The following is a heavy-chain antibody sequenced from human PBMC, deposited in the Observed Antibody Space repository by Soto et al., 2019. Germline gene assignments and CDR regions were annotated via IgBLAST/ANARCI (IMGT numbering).Heavy chain of an antibody. CDR3: ARGWGPRYLDS. V-gene: IGHV4-34*01. D-gene: IGHD3-16*01. Sequence: QVQLQQWGAGLLKPSETLSLTCAVYGGSFSGYYWSWIRQPPGKGLEWIGEIKHGGSANYNPSLKRRVTISVDPSKNQVSLKLSAGTAADTAVYYCARGWGPRYLDSWGQGTLVTVSS. J-gene: IGHJ4*02. CDR2: IKHGGSA. CDR1: GGSFSGYY.